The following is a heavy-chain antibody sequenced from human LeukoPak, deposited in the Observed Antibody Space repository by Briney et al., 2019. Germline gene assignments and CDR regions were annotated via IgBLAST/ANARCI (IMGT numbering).Heavy chain of an antibody. J-gene: IGHJ4*02. CDR3: ARSTYSSSWYDY. CDR2: IYYSGST. Sequence: SETLSLTCTVSGGSISSGSYYWGWIRQPPGKGLEWIGSIYYSGSTYYNPSLKSRVTISVDTSKNQFSLKLSSVTAADTAVYYCARSTYSSSWYDYWGQGTLVTVSS. V-gene: IGHV4-39*07. D-gene: IGHD6-13*01. CDR1: GGSISSGSYY.